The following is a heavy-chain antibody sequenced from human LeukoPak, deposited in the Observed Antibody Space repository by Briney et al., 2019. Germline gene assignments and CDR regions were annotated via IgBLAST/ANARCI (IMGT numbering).Heavy chain of an antibody. CDR3: ARAGGSFPGDTAMVTPYVDY. Sequence: PSETLSLTCTVSGGSISSYYWSWIRQPAGKGLEWIGRIYTSGSTDYNPSLKSRVTMSVDTSKNQFSLKLSSVTAADTAVYYCARAGGSFPGDTAMVTPYVDYWGQGTLVTVSS. CDR2: IYTSGST. V-gene: IGHV4-4*07. CDR1: GGSISSYY. D-gene: IGHD5-18*01. J-gene: IGHJ4*02.